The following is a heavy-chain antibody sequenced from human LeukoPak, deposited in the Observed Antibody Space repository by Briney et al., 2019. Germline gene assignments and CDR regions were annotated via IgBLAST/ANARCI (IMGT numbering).Heavy chain of an antibody. Sequence: GRSLRLSCAASGFTFSSYAMHWVRQAPGKGLEWVAVISYDGSNKYYADSVKGRFTISRDNSKNMLYLQMNSLRAEDTAVYYCARGLGYCSSTSCYYSYFDYWGQGTLVTVSS. V-gene: IGHV3-30-3*01. CDR3: ARGLGYCSSTSCYYSYFDY. D-gene: IGHD2-2*01. CDR2: ISYDGSNK. CDR1: GFTFSSYA. J-gene: IGHJ4*02.